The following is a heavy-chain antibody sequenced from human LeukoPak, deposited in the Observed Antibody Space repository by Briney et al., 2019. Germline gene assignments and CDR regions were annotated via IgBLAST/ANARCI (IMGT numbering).Heavy chain of an antibody. CDR1: GFTFSSYE. CDR3: ARVGDSSGYYLGLVDY. J-gene: IGHJ4*02. D-gene: IGHD3-22*01. V-gene: IGHV3-48*03. CDR2: ISSSGSTI. Sequence: GGSLRLSCAASGFTFSSYEMNWLPQAPGKGLEWVSYISSSGSTIYYADSVKGRFTISRDNAKNSLYLQMNSLRAEDTAVYYCARVGDSSGYYLGLVDYWGQGTLVTVSS.